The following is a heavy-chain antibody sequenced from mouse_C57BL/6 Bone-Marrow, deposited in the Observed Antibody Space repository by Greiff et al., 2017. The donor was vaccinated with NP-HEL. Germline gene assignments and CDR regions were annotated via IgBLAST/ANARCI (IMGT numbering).Heavy chain of an antibody. J-gene: IGHJ4*01. Sequence: EVQLVESGGGLVQPGGSLKLSCAASGFTFSDYGMAWVRQAPRKGPAWVAFISNLAYSIYYADTVTGRFTISRENAKNTLYLEMSSLRSEDTAMYYCARPYSKDYAMDYWGQGTSVTVSS. CDR1: GFTFSDYG. CDR2: ISNLAYSI. D-gene: IGHD2-5*01. V-gene: IGHV5-15*01. CDR3: ARPYSKDYAMDY.